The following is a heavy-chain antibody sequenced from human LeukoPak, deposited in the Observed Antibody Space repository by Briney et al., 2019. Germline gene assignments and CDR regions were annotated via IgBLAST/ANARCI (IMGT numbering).Heavy chain of an antibody. CDR1: GGSISSYY. Sequence: PSETLSLTCTVSGGSISSYYWSWIRQPAGKGLGWMGYVYYSGTTNYNPSLKSRVSISVDTSKNQFSLKLTSVTAADTAVYYCTGDERRGTYGHWSDPWGQGTLVTVSS. CDR2: VYYSGTT. V-gene: IGHV4-59*01. D-gene: IGHD3-16*01. J-gene: IGHJ5*02. CDR3: TGDERRGTYGHWSDP.